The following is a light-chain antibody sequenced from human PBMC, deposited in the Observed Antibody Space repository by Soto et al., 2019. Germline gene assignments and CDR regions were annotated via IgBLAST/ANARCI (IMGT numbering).Light chain of an antibody. V-gene: IGKV1-5*01. Sequence: DIQMTQSPSTLSASVGDRVTITCRASQSISNWLAWYQQRPGKVPNLLIYDVSNLESGVPSRFSGSVSGTEFTLTIDSLQTDDFATYYCQQYNNYPLTFGGGTTVE. CDR2: DVS. CDR3: QQYNNYPLT. CDR1: QSISNW. J-gene: IGKJ4*01.